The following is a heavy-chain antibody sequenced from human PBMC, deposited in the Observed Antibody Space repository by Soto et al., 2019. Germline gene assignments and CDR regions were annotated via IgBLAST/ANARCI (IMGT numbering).Heavy chain of an antibody. CDR1: GGSISSGGYS. V-gene: IGHV4-30-2*01. D-gene: IGHD5-12*01. J-gene: IGHJ4*02. CDR2: IYHSGST. CDR3: AAGGGLPRYY. Sequence: HLQLQESVSGLVKPSQTLSLTCAVSGGSISSGGYSWSWIRQPPVKGLEWIGYIYHSGSTYYNPSLKSRVTISVDRAKNQFSLKLSSVTAADTAVYYCAAGGGLPRYYWGQGTLVTVSS.